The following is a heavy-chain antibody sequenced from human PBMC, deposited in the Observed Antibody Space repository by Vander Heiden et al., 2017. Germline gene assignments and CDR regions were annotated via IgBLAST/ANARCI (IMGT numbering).Heavy chain of an antibody. D-gene: IGHD6-19*01. J-gene: IGHJ4*02. CDR2: ITWNSGSI. CDR3: AGRFSSGWYAFDY. V-gene: IGHV3-9*01. CDR1: GIKFDDYA. Sequence: EVHLVESGGGLVRPGRSLSLSCAASGIKFDDYAMYWVRQVPGKGLEWVSGITWNSGSIGYADSVKGRFTISRDNAKNSLYLQMNSLRPEDTALYYCAGRFSSGWYAFDYWGQGTLVTVSS.